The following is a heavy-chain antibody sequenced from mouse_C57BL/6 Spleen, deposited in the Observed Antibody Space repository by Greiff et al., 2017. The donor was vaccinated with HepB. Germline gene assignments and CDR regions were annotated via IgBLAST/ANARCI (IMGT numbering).Heavy chain of an antibody. J-gene: IGHJ1*03. Sequence: EVQGVESGGGLVKPGGSLKLSCAASGFTFSSYAMSWVRQTPEKRLEWVATISDGGSYTYYPDNVKGRFTISRDNAKNNLYLHMSHLKSEDTAMYYCARDPGWYFDVWGTGTTVTVSS. CDR2: ISDGGSYT. CDR3: ARDPGWYFDV. CDR1: GFTFSSYA. V-gene: IGHV5-4*01.